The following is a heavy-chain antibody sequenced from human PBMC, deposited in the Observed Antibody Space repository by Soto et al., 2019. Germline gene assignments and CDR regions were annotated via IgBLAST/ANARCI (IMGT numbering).Heavy chain of an antibody. CDR2: IYYSGST. D-gene: IGHD1-26*01. CDR1: GGSISSSNW. J-gene: IGHJ4*02. V-gene: IGHV4-4*02. Sequence: TSETLSLTCAVSGGSISSSNWWSWVRQPPGKGLEWIGEIYYSGSTNYNPSLKSRVTISVDTSKNQFSLKLSSVTAADTAVYYCARGGWELLIDYWGQGTLVTVSS. CDR3: ARGGWELLIDY.